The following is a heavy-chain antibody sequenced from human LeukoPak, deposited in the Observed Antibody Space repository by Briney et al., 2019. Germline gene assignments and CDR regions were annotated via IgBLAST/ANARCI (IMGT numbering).Heavy chain of an antibody. CDR1: GYSFNSHH. Sequence: ASVTVSCKTSGYSFNSHHVHWVRQAPGQGLEWMGINFSHDGSTSNTQKFRGRVTMTRDTSTSTVYMELSSLRSEDTAVYYCARDSGSFHYDMDVWGQGTTVIVSS. CDR3: ARDSGSFHYDMDV. CDR2: NFSHDGST. J-gene: IGHJ6*02. V-gene: IGHV1-46*02. D-gene: IGHD3-10*01.